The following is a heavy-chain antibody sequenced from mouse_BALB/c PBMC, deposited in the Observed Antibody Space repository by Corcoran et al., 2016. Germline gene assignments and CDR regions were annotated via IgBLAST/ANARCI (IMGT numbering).Heavy chain of an antibody. CDR3: AKIYYDYDGDY. CDR1: GYTFTNYG. D-gene: IGHD2-4*01. Sequence: QIQLVQSGPELKKPGETVRISCKASGYTFTNYGMNWVKQAPGKGLKWMGWINTYTGEPTYADDFKGRFAFSLETSASTAYLQINNLKNEDMATYFCAKIYYDYDGDYWGQGTTLTVSS. J-gene: IGHJ2*01. CDR2: INTYTGEP. V-gene: IGHV9-1*02.